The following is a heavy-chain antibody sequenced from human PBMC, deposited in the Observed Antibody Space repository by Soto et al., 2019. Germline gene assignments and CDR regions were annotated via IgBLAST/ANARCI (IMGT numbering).Heavy chain of an antibody. CDR3: AKGYGDYYYMDV. Sequence: EVQLVESGGGLVQPGRSLRLSCAASGFTFDDYAMHWVRQAPGKGLEWVSGISWNSGSIGYADPVKGRFTISRDNAKNSLDLQMNSLRAEDTALYYCAKGYGDYYYMDVWGKGTTVTVSS. CDR1: GFTFDDYA. J-gene: IGHJ6*03. D-gene: IGHD5-12*01. CDR2: ISWNSGSI. V-gene: IGHV3-9*01.